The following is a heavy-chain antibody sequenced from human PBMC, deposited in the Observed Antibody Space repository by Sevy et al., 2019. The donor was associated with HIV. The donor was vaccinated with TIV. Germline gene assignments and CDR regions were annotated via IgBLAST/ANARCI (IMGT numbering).Heavy chain of an antibody. V-gene: IGHV3-33*01. Sequence: GGSLRLSCAASGFTFSSFGMHWVRQAPGKGLEWLAVIWFDGSNTYYSDSVKVRFTISRDIAKNTLHLQMNSLRAEDTAVYYCARDLEFYDYGDYVPAFMPDFWGHGTLVTVSS. D-gene: IGHD4-17*01. CDR2: IWFDGSNT. J-gene: IGHJ4*01. CDR3: ARDLEFYDYGDYVPAFMPDF. CDR1: GFTFSSFG.